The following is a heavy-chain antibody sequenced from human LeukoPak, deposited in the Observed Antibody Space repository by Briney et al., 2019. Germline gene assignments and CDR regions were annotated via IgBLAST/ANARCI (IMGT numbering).Heavy chain of an antibody. CDR3: ARVEDNIVVVDY. J-gene: IGHJ4*02. CDR1: GGSISSGDYY. D-gene: IGHD2-2*01. CDR2: IYYSGST. V-gene: IGHV4-30-4*01. Sequence: SETLSLTCTVSGGSISSGDYYWSWIRQPPGKGLEWIGYIYYSGSTYYNPSLKSRVTISVDTSKNQFSLKLSSVTAADTAVYYCARVEDNIVVVDYWGQGTLVTVSS.